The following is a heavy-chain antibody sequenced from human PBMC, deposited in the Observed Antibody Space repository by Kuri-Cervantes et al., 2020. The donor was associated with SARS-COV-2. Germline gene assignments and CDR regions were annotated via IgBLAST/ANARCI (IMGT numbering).Heavy chain of an antibody. V-gene: IGHV3-30-3*01. J-gene: IGHJ4*02. CDR1: GFTFSSYA. Sequence: GESLKISCAASGFTFSSYAMHWVRQAPGKGLEWVAVISYDGSNKYYADSVKGRFTISRDNSKNTLYLQMNSLRAEDTAVYYCATLGYCSSTSCYKRFDYWGQGTLVTVSS. D-gene: IGHD2-2*02. CDR3: ATLGYCSSTSCYKRFDY. CDR2: ISYDGSNK.